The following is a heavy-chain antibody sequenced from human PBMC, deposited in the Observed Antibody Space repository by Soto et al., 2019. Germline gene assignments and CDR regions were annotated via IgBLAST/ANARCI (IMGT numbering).Heavy chain of an antibody. Sequence: GGSLRLSCAASGSTFSSSAMTWVRQAPGKGLEWVSAISGSGSVTYYTSSVRGRFTISRDNSRNTLYLQMNNLRAEDTAVYYCSRNTSGRQGSTLDIWGQGTMVTVSS. V-gene: IGHV3-23*01. D-gene: IGHD6-19*01. CDR1: GSTFSSSA. CDR3: SRNTSGRQGSTLDI. J-gene: IGHJ3*02. CDR2: ISGSGSVT.